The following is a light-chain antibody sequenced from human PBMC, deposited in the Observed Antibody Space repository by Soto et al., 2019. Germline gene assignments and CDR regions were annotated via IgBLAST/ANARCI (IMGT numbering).Light chain of an antibody. V-gene: IGKV3-20*01. J-gene: IGKJ5*01. CDR1: QSVSSSS. CDR3: QQTYTTPEIT. Sequence: EIVLTQSPGTVSLSPGERATLSCRAIQSVSSSSLAWYQQKPGQAPRLLISGASSRATGIPDRFSGSGSGTDFTLTISSLQPEDFAIYYCQQTYTTPEITFGQGTRLEI. CDR2: GAS.